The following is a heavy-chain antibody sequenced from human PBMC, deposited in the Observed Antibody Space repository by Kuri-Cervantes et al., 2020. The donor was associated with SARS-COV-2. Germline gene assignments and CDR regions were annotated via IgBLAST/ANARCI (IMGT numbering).Heavy chain of an antibody. D-gene: IGHD6-6*01. CDR3: ARLSGAYSSSDDFDY. V-gene: IGHV5-51*01. CDR2: IYPGDSDT. Sequence: KVSRKGSGYSFTSYWIGWVRQMPGKGLEWMGIIYPGDSDTRYSPSFQGQVTISADKSISTAYLQWSSLKASDTAMYYCARLSGAYSSSDDFDYWGQGTLVTVSS. J-gene: IGHJ4*02. CDR1: GYSFTSYW.